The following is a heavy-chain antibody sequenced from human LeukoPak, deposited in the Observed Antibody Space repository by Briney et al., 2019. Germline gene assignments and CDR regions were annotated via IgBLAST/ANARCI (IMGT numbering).Heavy chain of an antibody. CDR1: GGSISSYY. CDR3: ARDPFPYALYYFDY. Sequence: NPSETLSLTCTVSGGSISSYYWSWIRQPAGKGLEWIGRIYTSGSTNYNPSLKSRVTMSVDTSKNQFSLKLSSVTAADTAVYYCARDPFPYALYYFDYWGQGTLVTVSS. V-gene: IGHV4-4*07. CDR2: IYTSGST. D-gene: IGHD2-2*02. J-gene: IGHJ4*02.